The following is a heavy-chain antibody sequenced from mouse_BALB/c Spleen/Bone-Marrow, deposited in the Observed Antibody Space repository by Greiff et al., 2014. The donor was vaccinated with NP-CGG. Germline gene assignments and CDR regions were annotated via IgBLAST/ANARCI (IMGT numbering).Heavy chain of an antibody. CDR1: GYSFTGYT. V-gene: IGHV1-18*01. CDR2: INPYNGGT. CDR3: ARDYYGSSYGFAY. Sequence: EVQLQQSGPELVKPGASMKISCKASGYSFTGYTMNWVKQNHGKSLEWIGLINPYNGGTSYNQKFKGKATLTVDKSSSTAYMELLSLTSEDSAVYYCARDYYGSSYGFAYWGQGTLVTVSA. J-gene: IGHJ3*01. D-gene: IGHD1-1*01.